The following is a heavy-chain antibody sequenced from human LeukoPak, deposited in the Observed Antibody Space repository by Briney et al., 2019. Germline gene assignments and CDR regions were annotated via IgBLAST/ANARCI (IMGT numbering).Heavy chain of an antibody. J-gene: IGHJ4*02. CDR3: ARGSGYDGVYYFDY. Sequence: SETLSLTCTVSGGSISSYYWSWIRQPPGKGLEWIGYIDYSGSTNYNPSLKSRVTISVDTSKNQFSLKLSSVTAADTAVYYCARGSGYDGVYYFDYWGQGTLVTVSS. V-gene: IGHV4-59*01. D-gene: IGHD5-12*01. CDR1: GGSISSYY. CDR2: IDYSGST.